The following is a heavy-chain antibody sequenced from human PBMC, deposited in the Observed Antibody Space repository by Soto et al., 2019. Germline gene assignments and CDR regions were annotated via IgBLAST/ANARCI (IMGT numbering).Heavy chain of an antibody. CDR2: INAGNGNT. J-gene: IGHJ6*02. Sequence: ASVKVSCKASGYTFTSYAIHWVRQAPGQRLEWMGWINAGNGNTKSSQKFQGRVTITRDTSASTAYMELSSLRSEDTAVYYCASSHALYYYYGMDVWGQGTTVTVSS. CDR3: ASSHALYYYYGMDV. D-gene: IGHD2-2*01. CDR1: GYTFTSYA. V-gene: IGHV1-3*01.